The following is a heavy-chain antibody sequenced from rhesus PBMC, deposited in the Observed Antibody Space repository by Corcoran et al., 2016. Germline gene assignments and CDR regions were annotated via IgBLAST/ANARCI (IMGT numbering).Heavy chain of an antibody. D-gene: IGHD6-31*01. CDR2: ISPYNGNK. Sequence: QVQLVQSGAEIKQPGASVKLSCKASGYTFTSYYMHWVRQAPGQSLEWIGLISPYNGNKGYEQNFQGRVTITTDTSTSTGYMELSSLRSEDTAVYYCTRGAAAGTHLDYWGQGVLVTVSS. CDR3: TRGAAAGTHLDY. J-gene: IGHJ4*01. V-gene: IGHV1-1*01. CDR1: GYTFTSYY.